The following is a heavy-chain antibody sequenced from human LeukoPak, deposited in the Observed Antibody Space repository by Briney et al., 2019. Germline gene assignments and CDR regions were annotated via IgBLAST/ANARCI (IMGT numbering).Heavy chain of an antibody. CDR1: GGSFSGYY. CDR3: ARGLRGFWSGYYFDY. Sequence: PSETLSLTCAVYGGSFSGYYWSWIRQPPGKGLEWIGEINHSGSTNYNPSLKSRVTISVDTSKNHFSLKLSSVTAADTAVYYRARGLRGFWSGYYFDYWGQGTLVTVSS. J-gene: IGHJ4*02. CDR2: INHSGST. D-gene: IGHD3-3*01. V-gene: IGHV4-34*01.